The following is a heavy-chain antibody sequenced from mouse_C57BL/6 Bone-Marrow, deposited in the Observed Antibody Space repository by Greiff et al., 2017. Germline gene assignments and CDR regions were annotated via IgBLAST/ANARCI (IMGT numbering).Heavy chain of an antibody. J-gene: IGHJ2*01. CDR2: ISYSGST. CDR3: ARRGEFITSFFDY. CDR1: GYSITSDY. V-gene: IGHV3-8*01. D-gene: IGHD1-1*01. Sequence: EVKLMESGPGLAKPSPTLSLTCSVTGYSITSDYWNWIRKFTGNKLEYMGYISYSGSTYYNPSLKSRISITRDTSKNQYYLQLHSVTTEDTATYYCARRGEFITSFFDYWGQGTTLTVSS.